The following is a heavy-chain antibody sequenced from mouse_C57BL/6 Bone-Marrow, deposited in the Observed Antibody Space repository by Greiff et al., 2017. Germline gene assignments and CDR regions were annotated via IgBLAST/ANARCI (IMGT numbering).Heavy chain of an antibody. CDR2: FYPGSGSI. J-gene: IGHJ3*01. Sequence: VQLQQSGAELVKPGASVKLSCKASGYTFTEYTIHWVKQRSGQGLEWIGWFYPGSGSIKYTEKFKDKATLTADKSSSTVYMELSRLTSEDSAVYFCARHAHYGSTATMAWFAYWGQGTLVTVSA. V-gene: IGHV1-62-2*01. CDR3: ARHAHYGSTATMAWFAY. CDR1: GYTFTEYT. D-gene: IGHD1-1*01.